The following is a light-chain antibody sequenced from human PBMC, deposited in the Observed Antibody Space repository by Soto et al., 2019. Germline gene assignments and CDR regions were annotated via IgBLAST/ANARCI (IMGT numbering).Light chain of an antibody. J-gene: IGKJ1*01. CDR1: QSVSSN. Sequence: EIVMTQSPGTLSVSPGERATLSCRASQSVSSNLAWYQQKPGQAPRLLISDASTRAAGIPARFSASGTGTDFTLTISDVQPEDFAVYYCHQRQSWPRTFGQGTKVDIK. V-gene: IGKV3D-15*01. CDR3: HQRQSWPRT. CDR2: DAS.